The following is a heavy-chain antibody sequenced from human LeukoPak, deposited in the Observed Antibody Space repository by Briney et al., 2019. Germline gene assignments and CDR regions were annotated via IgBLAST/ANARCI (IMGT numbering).Heavy chain of an antibody. D-gene: IGHD3-16*01. CDR3: ARVSRGNYFDY. V-gene: IGHV5-51*01. J-gene: IGHJ4*02. CDR2: IYPGDSDT. CDR1: GYSFTSYW. Sequence: KVSCKGSGYSFTSYWIGWVRQMPGKSLERMGIIYPGDSDTRYSPSFQGQVTISADKSISTAYLQWSSLKAPDTAMYYCARVSRGNYFDYWGQGTLVTVSS.